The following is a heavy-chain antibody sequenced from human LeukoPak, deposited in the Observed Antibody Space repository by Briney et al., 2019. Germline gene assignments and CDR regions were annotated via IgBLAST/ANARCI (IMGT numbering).Heavy chain of an antibody. CDR2: IYHSGGT. CDR3: ARAGPGYSDGYEHPEGLDAFDI. CDR1: GGSISSGGYS. J-gene: IGHJ3*02. V-gene: IGHV4-30-2*01. D-gene: IGHD5-18*01. Sequence: SETLSLTCSVSGGSISSGGYSWNWIRQPPGVGLEGIGFIYHSGGTSYYPSLHGRLSMSVDTSKNQFSLNLKSVTAADTAVYYCARAGPGYSDGYEHPEGLDAFDIWGRGTMVTVSS.